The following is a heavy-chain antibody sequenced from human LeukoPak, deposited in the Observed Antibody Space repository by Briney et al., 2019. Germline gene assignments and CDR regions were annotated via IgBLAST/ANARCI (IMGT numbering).Heavy chain of an antibody. CDR3: ANGDDSSGYYYSWTY. CDR2: IRWNSGGI. J-gene: IGHJ4*02. Sequence: PGRSLRLSCAASGFTFDDYAMHWVRQAPGKGLEWVSGIRWNSGGIAYADSVKGRFTISRDNAKNSLYLQINSLRPEDTALYYCANGDDSSGYYYSWTYWGQGTLVTASS. D-gene: IGHD3-22*01. CDR1: GFTFDDYA. V-gene: IGHV3-9*01.